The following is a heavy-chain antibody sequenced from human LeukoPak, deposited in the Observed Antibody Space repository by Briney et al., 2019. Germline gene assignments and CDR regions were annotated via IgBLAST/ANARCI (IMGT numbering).Heavy chain of an antibody. CDR1: GYSFTNYW. V-gene: IGHV5-51*01. CDR2: IYPGDSDT. CDR3: ARGPDIVVVPAARYFDY. D-gene: IGHD2-2*01. J-gene: IGHJ4*02. Sequence: GESLKISCKGSGYSFTNYWIAWVRQMPGKGLEWMGFIYPGDSDTRYSPSSQGQVTISADKSISTAYLQWSSLKASDTAMYYCARGPDIVVVPAARYFDYWGQGTLVTVSS.